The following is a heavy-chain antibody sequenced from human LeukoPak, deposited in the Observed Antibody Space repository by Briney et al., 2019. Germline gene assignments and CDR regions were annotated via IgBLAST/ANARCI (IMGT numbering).Heavy chain of an antibody. V-gene: IGHV3-21*01. Sequence: PGGSLRLSCAASGFTFSANSMNWVRQAPGKGLEWVSSISSSSSYIYYADSVKGRFTISRDNAKNSVDLQMNSLRAEDTAIYYCARTRRRDGYKYFDYWGQGTLVTVSS. CDR3: ARTRRRDGYKYFDY. J-gene: IGHJ4*02. CDR2: ISSSSSYI. CDR1: GFTFSANS. D-gene: IGHD5-24*01.